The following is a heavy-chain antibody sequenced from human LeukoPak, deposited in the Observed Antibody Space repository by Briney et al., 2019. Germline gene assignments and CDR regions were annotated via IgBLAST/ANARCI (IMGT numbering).Heavy chain of an antibody. D-gene: IGHD3-16*01. CDR1: GGSISSSSYY. J-gene: IGHJ4*02. V-gene: IGHV4-39*01. Sequence: KPSETLSLTCIVSGGSISSSSYYWGWIRQPPGKGLEWIGSIYYSGSTYYNPSLKSRVTISVDTSKNQFSLKLSSVTAADTAVYYCARGIANVYYYSYYFDYWGQGTLVTVSS. CDR3: ARGIANVYYYSYYFDY. CDR2: IYYSGST.